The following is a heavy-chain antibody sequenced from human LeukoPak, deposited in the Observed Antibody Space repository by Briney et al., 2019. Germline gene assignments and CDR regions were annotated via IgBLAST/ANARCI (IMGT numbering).Heavy chain of an antibody. J-gene: IGHJ4*02. CDR2: FSPYNGDT. V-gene: IGHV1-18*01. D-gene: IGHD5-18*01. CDR1: GYKFSDYG. Sequence: GASVKVSCKASGYKFSDYGISWVRQAPGQGLEWMGWFSPYNGDTNSAQKLQDRVTMTIDPSTSTVYMELRSLRSDDTAVNYCARDTPVRGYSYKPLDYWGQGTLVTVSS. CDR3: ARDTPVRGYSYKPLDY.